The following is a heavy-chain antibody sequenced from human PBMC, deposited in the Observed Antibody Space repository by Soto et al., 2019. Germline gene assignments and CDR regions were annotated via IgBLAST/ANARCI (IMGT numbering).Heavy chain of an antibody. D-gene: IGHD1-20*01. J-gene: IGHJ5*02. CDR2: IDPSDSYT. CDR3: ASEGVTGTTGLFDP. CDR1: GYSFTSYW. V-gene: IGHV5-10-1*01. Sequence: GESLKISCKGSGYSFTSYWISWVRQMPGKGLEWMGRIDPSDSYTNYSPSFQGHVTISADKSISTAYLPWSSPKASDTSMYYCASEGVTGTTGLFDPWGQGTLVTVSS.